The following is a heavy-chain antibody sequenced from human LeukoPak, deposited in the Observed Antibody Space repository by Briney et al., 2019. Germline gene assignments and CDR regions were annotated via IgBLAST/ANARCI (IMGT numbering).Heavy chain of an antibody. Sequence: AGGSLRLSCAASGFTFSSYAMHWVRQAPGKGLEWVAVISYDGSNKYYADSVKGRFTISRDNSKDTLYLQMNSLRAEDTAVYYCARARDYYDSSGYPEIWGRGTMVTVSS. V-gene: IGHV3-30*04. CDR2: ISYDGSNK. CDR1: GFTFSSYA. J-gene: IGHJ3*02. CDR3: ARARDYYDSSGYPEI. D-gene: IGHD3-22*01.